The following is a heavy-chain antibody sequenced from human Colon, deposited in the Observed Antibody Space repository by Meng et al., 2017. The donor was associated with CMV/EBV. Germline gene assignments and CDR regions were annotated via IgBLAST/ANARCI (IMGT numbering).Heavy chain of an antibody. J-gene: IGHJ4*02. Sequence: GESLKISCTASGFTLSTYPMTWVRQTPEKRLEWVSTISGSGGTTYYADSVKGRFTIARDNSKNTLYLQMDSLRAEDTAVYFCAKDRSSGWSYDSWGQGTLVTVSS. V-gene: IGHV3-23*01. CDR2: ISGSGGTT. D-gene: IGHD6-19*01. CDR3: AKDRSSGWSYDS. CDR1: GFTLSTYP.